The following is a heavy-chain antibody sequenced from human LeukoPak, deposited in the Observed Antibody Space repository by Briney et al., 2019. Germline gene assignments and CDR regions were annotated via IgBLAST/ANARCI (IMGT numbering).Heavy chain of an antibody. V-gene: IGHV4-39*01. D-gene: IGHD3-10*01. Sequence: PSQTLSLTCAVSGGSISSSSYYWGWIRQPPGKGLEWIGSIYYSGSTYYNPSLKSRVTISVDTSKNQFSLKLSSVTAADTAVYYCARHATMGLLWFGEFDYWGQGTLVTVSS. J-gene: IGHJ4*02. CDR3: ARHATMGLLWFGEFDY. CDR2: IYYSGST. CDR1: GGSISSSSYY.